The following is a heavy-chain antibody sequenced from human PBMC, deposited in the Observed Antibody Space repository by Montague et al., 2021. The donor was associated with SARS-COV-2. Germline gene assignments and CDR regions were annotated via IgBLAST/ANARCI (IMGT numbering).Heavy chain of an antibody. CDR3: ARDSRIVGATGGMDV. D-gene: IGHD1-26*01. CDR1: GFTFSSYW. Sequence: SLRLSCAASGFTFSSYWMSWVRQTPGKGLEWVANIKPDGGEKHYVDSVKGRFTVSRDNAKNSLNLQMDSLRAEDTALYCCARDSRIVGATGGMDVWGQGTTVIVSS. J-gene: IGHJ6*02. V-gene: IGHV3-7*03. CDR2: IKPDGGEK.